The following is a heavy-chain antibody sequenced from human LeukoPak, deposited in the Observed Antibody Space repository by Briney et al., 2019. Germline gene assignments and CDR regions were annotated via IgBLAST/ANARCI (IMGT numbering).Heavy chain of an antibody. Sequence: ASVKVSCKASGYTFTSYYMHWVRQAPGQGLEWMGIINPSGGSTSYAQKFQGRVTMTRDTSTSTVYMELSSLRSEDTAVYFCARGRLNDYGDYLYYYHMDVWGKGTSVTISS. CDR2: INPSGGST. V-gene: IGHV1-46*01. D-gene: IGHD4-17*01. J-gene: IGHJ6*03. CDR1: GYTFTSYY. CDR3: ARGRLNDYGDYLYYYHMDV.